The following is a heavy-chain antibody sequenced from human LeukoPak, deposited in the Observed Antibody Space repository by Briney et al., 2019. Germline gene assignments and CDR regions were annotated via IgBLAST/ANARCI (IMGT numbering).Heavy chain of an antibody. J-gene: IGHJ4*02. V-gene: IGHV3-64*01. CDR2: ISSDGGST. CDR3: ARSGYCSGGSCYVDF. CDR1: GFTFSSYA. Sequence: PGGSLRLSCAASGFTFSSYAMHWVRHAPGKGLEYVSAISSDGGSTYYANSVKGRFTIFRDNSKNTLYLQMGSLRDEDMAEYYCARSGYCSGGSCYVDFWGQGALVTVSS. D-gene: IGHD2-15*01.